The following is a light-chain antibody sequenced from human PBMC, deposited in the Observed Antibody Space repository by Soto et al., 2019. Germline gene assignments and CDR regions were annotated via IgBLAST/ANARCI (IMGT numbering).Light chain of an antibody. J-gene: IGKJ1*01. V-gene: IGKV1-39*01. Sequence: DIQMTQSPSSLSASVGDRVTITCRASQSISNYLNWYQQKPGKAPKLLIYAASSLQSGVPSRFSGSGSRTDFTLTISSLPPEDFATYYCQQSYSTPPTFGQGTKVEIK. CDR1: QSISNY. CDR3: QQSYSTPPT. CDR2: AAS.